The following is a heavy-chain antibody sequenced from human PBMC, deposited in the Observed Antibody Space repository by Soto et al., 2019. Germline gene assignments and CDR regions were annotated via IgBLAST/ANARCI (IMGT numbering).Heavy chain of an antibody. D-gene: IGHD1-26*01. CDR2: IWYDGSNK. Sequence: QVQLVESGGGVVQPGRSLRLSCAASGFTFSSYGMHWVRQAPGKGLEWVAVIWYDGSNKYYADSVTGRFTISRDNSKNTLYLQMNRLRAEDTAVYYCARDTQLRDLRYSYGMDVWGQGTTVTVSS. V-gene: IGHV3-33*01. CDR3: ARDTQLRDLRYSYGMDV. CDR1: GFTFSSYG. J-gene: IGHJ6*02.